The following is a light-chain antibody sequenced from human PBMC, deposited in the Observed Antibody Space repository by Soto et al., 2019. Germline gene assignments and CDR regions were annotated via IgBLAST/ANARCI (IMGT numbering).Light chain of an antibody. CDR2: GAS. V-gene: IGKV3-15*01. Sequence: EIVMTQSPATLSVSPGERANLSCRASQSVSSNLAGYQQKPGPAPRLLIYGASTRATGIPARFSGSGSGTEFTLTISSLQSEDFAVYYCQQYNNWPPWTFGQGTKVEIK. CDR1: QSVSSN. J-gene: IGKJ1*01. CDR3: QQYNNWPPWT.